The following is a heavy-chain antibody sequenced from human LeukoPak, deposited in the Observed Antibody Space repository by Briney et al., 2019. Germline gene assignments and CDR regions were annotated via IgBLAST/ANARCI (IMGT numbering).Heavy chain of an antibody. CDR2: MYYSGST. CDR3: ASPGITTFDY. V-gene: IGHV4-39*01. Sequence: SETLSLTCTVSGGFISNSSYYWGWIRQPPGKGLEWIGSMYYSGSTYYNPSLKSRATISVDTSKNQFSLRLNSVTAADTAIYYCASPGITTFDYWGQGTLVTVSS. CDR1: GGFISNSSYY. J-gene: IGHJ4*02. D-gene: IGHD3-22*01.